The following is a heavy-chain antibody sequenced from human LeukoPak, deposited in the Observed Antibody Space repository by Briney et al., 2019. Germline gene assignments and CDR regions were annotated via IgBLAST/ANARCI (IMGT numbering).Heavy chain of an antibody. CDR2: ISAYNGNT. D-gene: IGHD2-2*01. CDR3: ARDHPYQLPPSSYYYYYYGMDV. Sequence: GASVKVSCKASGYTFTSYGISWVRQAPGQGLEWMGWISAYNGNTNYAQKLQGRVTMTTDTSTSTAYMELRSLSSDDTAVYYCARDHPYQLPPSSYYYYYYGMDVWGQGTTVTVSS. CDR1: GYTFTSYG. J-gene: IGHJ6*02. V-gene: IGHV1-18*01.